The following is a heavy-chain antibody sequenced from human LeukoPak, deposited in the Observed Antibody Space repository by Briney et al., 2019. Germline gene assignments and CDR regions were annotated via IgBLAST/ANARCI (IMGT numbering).Heavy chain of an antibody. CDR2: MNPNSGNT. J-gene: IGHJ4*02. CDR1: GYTFTSYG. Sequence: GASVKVSCKASGYTFTSYGISWVRQAPGQGLEWMGWMNPNSGNTGYAQKFQGRVTMTRNTSISTAYMELSSLRSDDTAVYYCARTGYSSSWSAVDYWGQGTLVTVSS. D-gene: IGHD6-13*01. CDR3: ARTGYSSSWSAVDY. V-gene: IGHV1-8*02.